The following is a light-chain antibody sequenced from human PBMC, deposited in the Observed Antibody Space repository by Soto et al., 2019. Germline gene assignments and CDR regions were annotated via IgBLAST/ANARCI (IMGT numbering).Light chain of an antibody. Sequence: QSALTQSPSASGSPGQSVTICCSGTSSDIGGYNSVSWYQQHPGKAPKDMIYDVSKRPSGVPDRFSGSKSGNTASLTVSALQAEDEADYYCSSYTDRNNLVFGTGTKLTVL. CDR3: SSYTDRNNLV. CDR2: DVS. J-gene: IGLJ1*01. V-gene: IGLV2-8*01. CDR1: SSDIGGYNS.